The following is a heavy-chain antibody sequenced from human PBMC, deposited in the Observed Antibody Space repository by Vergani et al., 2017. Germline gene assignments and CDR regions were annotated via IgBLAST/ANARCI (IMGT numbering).Heavy chain of an antibody. CDR2: IWYDGSNK. CDR1: GFTFSSYG. CDR3: ARDALPSFYYYDSSGYYGVYHDY. Sequence: QVQLVESGGGVVQPGRSLRLSCAASGFTFSSYGMHWVRQAPGKGLEWVAVIWYDGSNKYYADSVKGRFTISRDNSKNTLYLQMNSLRAEDTAVYYCARDALPSFYYYDSSGYYGVYHDYWGQGTLVTVSS. J-gene: IGHJ4*02. V-gene: IGHV3-33*01. D-gene: IGHD3-22*01.